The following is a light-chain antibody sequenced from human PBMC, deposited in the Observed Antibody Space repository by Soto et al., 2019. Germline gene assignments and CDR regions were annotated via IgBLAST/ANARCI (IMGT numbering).Light chain of an antibody. CDR2: AAS. V-gene: IGKV1-27*01. CDR3: QKYGSAPYT. Sequence: DIQMTQSPSSLSASVGDRVTITCRASQDIRDYLVWYQQRPGKVPSLLIYAASTLQSGVPSRFSGSGFGTDFTLTISSLQSEDVATYYGQKYGSAPYTFGPGTKVDLK. CDR1: QDIRDY. J-gene: IGKJ3*01.